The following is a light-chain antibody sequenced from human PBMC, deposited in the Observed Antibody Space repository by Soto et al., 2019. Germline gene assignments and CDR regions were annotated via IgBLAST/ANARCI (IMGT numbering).Light chain of an antibody. Sequence: EIVMTQSPATLSVSPGERATLSCRASQSVSNNLAWYQQKPGQAPRLLIYGASTRATGIPARFSGSGSGTEFTLPISSLQSEDFAVYYCQQYNNWPRGTFGGETKVEIK. V-gene: IGKV3-15*01. CDR2: GAS. CDR1: QSVSNN. J-gene: IGKJ4*01. CDR3: QQYNNWPRGT.